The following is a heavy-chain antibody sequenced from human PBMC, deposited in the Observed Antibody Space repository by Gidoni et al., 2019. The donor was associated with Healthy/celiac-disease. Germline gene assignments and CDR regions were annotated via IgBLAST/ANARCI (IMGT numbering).Heavy chain of an antibody. CDR1: GGSIRSYY. Sequence: QVQLQESGPGLVTPSETLSLTCPVSGGSIRSYYWSWIRQPAGKGLEWIGRIYTSGSTNYNPSLKSRVTMSVDTSKNQFSLKLSSVTAADTAVYYCARGRGGSYSSMDYFDYWGQGTLVTVSS. CDR2: IYTSGST. J-gene: IGHJ4*02. CDR3: ARGRGGSYSSMDYFDY. D-gene: IGHD6-13*01. V-gene: IGHV4-4*07.